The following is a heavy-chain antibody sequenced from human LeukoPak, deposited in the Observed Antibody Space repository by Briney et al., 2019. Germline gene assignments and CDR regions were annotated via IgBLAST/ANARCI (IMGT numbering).Heavy chain of an antibody. CDR1: GFTFSSYA. V-gene: IGHV3-23*01. Sequence: GGSLRLSCAASGFTFSSYAMSWVRQTPGKGLEWVSSISGSGGTTYYADSVKGRFTISRDNSKNTLYLQMNSLRAEDTAVYYCAKGEWLANFDYWGQGALVTVSS. CDR3: AKGEWLANFDY. J-gene: IGHJ4*02. CDR2: ISGSGGTT. D-gene: IGHD6-19*01.